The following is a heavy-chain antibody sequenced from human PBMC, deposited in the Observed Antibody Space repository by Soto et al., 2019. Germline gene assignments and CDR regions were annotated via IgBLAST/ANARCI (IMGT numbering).Heavy chain of an antibody. V-gene: IGHV3-33*01. CDR1: GFTFSSYG. CDR3: ARDQWDSGSYYAPYYHYGMDV. J-gene: IGHJ6*02. D-gene: IGHD1-26*01. Sequence: QVQLVESGGGVVQPGRSLRLSCAASGFTFSSYGMHWVRQAPGKGLEWVAVIWYDGSNKYYADSVKGRFTISRDNSKNTMYLQMNSLRAEDTAVYYCARDQWDSGSYYAPYYHYGMDVWGQGNTVTVSS. CDR2: IWYDGSNK.